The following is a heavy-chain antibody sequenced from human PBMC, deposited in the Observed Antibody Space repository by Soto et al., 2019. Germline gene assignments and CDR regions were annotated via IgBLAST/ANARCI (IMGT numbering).Heavy chain of an antibody. Sequence: EVQLVESGGGLVQPGRSLRLSCAASGFTFDDYAMHWVRQAPGKGLEWVSGISWNSGSIGYADSVKGRFTISRDNAKNSLYLQMNSLRAEDTALYYCAKDGGQQLVFARMDVWGQGTTVTVSS. CDR1: GFTFDDYA. V-gene: IGHV3-9*01. CDR2: ISWNSGSI. CDR3: AKDGGQQLVFARMDV. J-gene: IGHJ6*02. D-gene: IGHD6-13*01.